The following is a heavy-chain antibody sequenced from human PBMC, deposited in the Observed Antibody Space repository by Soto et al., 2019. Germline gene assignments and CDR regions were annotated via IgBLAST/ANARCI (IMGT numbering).Heavy chain of an antibody. J-gene: IGHJ6*03. D-gene: IGHD4-17*01. V-gene: IGHV3-23*01. Sequence: PGGSLRLSCAATGFTFSSDAMNWVRQTPGKGLEWVSGISGRGDRTYYADSVKGRFTISRDNAKNTLYLQMNSLRAEDTAVYYCARDSPNDYGDYSDYYYYYMDVWGKGTTVTVSS. CDR1: GFTFSSDA. CDR2: ISGRGDRT. CDR3: ARDSPNDYGDYSDYYYYYMDV.